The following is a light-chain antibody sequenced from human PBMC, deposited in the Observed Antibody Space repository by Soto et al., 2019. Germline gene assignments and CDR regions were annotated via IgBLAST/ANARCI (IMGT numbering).Light chain of an antibody. V-gene: IGKV3D-15*01. CDR1: QSVSSN. Sequence: EVVMTQSPATLSVSPGEGATLSCRASQSVSSNLAWYQQKRGQAPRLLIYGASTRAAGLPARFSGSGSETEFTPTISRLQSDDFAVYYRQQYNIPWTFGQGTKVDIK. CDR3: QQYNIPWT. CDR2: GAS. J-gene: IGKJ1*01.